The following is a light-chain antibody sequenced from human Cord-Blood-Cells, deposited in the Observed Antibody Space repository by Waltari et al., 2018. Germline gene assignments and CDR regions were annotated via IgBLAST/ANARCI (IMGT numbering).Light chain of an antibody. V-gene: IGLV3-25*03. CDR3: QSADSSGTYWV. J-gene: IGLJ3*02. CDR1: ALPTQS. CDR2: KDS. Sequence: SHELTQPPSVSVSPGHTPRITCPGDALPTQSAYWSQQRPGQAPVLVIYKDSERPSGIPERFSVSSSGTTVTLTISGVQAEDEADYYCQSADSSGTYWVFGGGTKLTVL.